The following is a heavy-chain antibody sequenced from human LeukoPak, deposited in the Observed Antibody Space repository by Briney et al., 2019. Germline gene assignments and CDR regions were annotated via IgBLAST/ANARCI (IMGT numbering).Heavy chain of an antibody. J-gene: IGHJ4*02. D-gene: IGHD3-16*02. V-gene: IGHV3-23*01. Sequence: GGSLRLSCAASGFSFSTYAMSWVRQIPGKGLEWVSAISGSDPGTYYADSVKGRFTISRVNSRNTLYLQMNSLRAEDTAVYYCAKDRPYYDFVWGSYRYPHLPDYWGQGTLVTVSS. CDR3: AKDRPYYDFVWGSYRYPHLPDY. CDR1: GFSFSTYA. CDR2: ISGSDPGT.